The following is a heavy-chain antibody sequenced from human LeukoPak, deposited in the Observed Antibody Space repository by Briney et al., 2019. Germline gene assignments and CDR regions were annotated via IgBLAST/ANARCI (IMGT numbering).Heavy chain of an antibody. CDR1: GGSISSGGYS. CDR2: IYHSGST. D-gene: IGHD2-8*01. V-gene: IGHV4-30-2*01. CDR3: ASSPTNKALRNKYYYYGMDV. Sequence: SETLSLTCAVSGGSISSGGYSWSWIRQPPGKGLEWIGYIYHSGSTYYNPSLKSRVTISVDRSKNQFSLKLSSVTAADTAVYYCASSPTNKALRNKYYYYGMDVWGQGTTVTVSS. J-gene: IGHJ6*02.